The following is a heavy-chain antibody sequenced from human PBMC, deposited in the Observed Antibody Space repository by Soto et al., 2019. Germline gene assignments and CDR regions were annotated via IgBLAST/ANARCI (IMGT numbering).Heavy chain of an antibody. J-gene: IGHJ5*02. CDR2: VFHTGTT. CDR1: GDSVSSPYY. Sequence: QVQLQESGPGLVKPSGTLSLTCAVSGDSVSSPYYWCWVRQSPGKGLEWIGEVFHTGTTSYNPSRMSRVTISMDKSINQFSLALSSVTAADTAVYYCARSAGWYAIHAWGPGTLVIVSS. CDR3: ARSAGWYAIHA. D-gene: IGHD6-19*01. V-gene: IGHV4-4*02.